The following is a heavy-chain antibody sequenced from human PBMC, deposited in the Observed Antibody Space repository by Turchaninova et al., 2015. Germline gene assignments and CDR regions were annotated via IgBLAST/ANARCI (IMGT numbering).Heavy chain of an antibody. Sequence: VHLQESGQGQVQPSETLSLPCAVSGYSSSTGYYWGWIRPPPGKGLEWIGTTHRSGRTYYNPSLESRITISVDTSKNLFSLKLSSETAADTAVYYCARHGEGIFDYWGQGTLVTVSS. D-gene: IGHD3-10*01. V-gene: IGHV4-38-2*01. J-gene: IGHJ4*02. CDR1: GYSSSTGYY. CDR2: THRSGRT. CDR3: ARHGEGIFDY.